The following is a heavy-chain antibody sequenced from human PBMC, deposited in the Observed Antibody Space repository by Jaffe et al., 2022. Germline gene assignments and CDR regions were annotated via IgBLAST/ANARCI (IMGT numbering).Heavy chain of an antibody. V-gene: IGHV7-4-1*02. CDR3: ARDTSSGIAVAGVEDDY. CDR2: INTNTGNP. Sequence: QVQLVQSGSELKKPGASVKVSCKASGYTFTSYAMNWVRQAPGQGLEWMGWINTNTGNPTYAQGFTGRFVFSLDTSVSTAYLQISSLKAEDTAVYYCARDTSSGIAVAGVEDDYWGQGTLVTVSS. J-gene: IGHJ4*02. CDR1: GYTFTSYA. D-gene: IGHD6-19*01.